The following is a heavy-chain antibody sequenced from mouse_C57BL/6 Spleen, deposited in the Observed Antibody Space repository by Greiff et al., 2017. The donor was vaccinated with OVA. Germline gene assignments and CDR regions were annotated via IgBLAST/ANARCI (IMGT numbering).Heavy chain of an antibody. CDR1: GYTFTSYW. D-gene: IGHD2-4*01. Sequence: QVQLQQSGAELVKPGASVKLSCKASGYTFTSYWMHWVKQRPGQGLEWIGMIHPNSGSTNYNEKFKSKATLTVDKSSSTAYMQLSSLTSEDSAVYYCARGTMIDYAMDYWGQGTSVTVSS. V-gene: IGHV1-64*01. J-gene: IGHJ4*01. CDR3: ARGTMIDYAMDY. CDR2: IHPNSGST.